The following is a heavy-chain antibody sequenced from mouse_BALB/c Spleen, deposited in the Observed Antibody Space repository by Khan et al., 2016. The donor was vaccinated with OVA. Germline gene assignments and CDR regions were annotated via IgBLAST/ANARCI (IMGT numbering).Heavy chain of an antibody. CDR3: VRDGAYYRNDGCFAY. CDR1: GYTFTSYT. V-gene: IGHV1-4*01. D-gene: IGHD2-14*01. CDR2: INPSNGYT. Sequence: QVQLKQSGAELARPGASVKMSCKASGYTFTSYTIHWIKLRPGQGLEWIGYINPSNGYTNYNQKFKDKATLTADKSSTTAYMQLSSLKSDDSAVYNSVRDGAYYRNDGCFAYWGQGTLVTVSA. J-gene: IGHJ3*01.